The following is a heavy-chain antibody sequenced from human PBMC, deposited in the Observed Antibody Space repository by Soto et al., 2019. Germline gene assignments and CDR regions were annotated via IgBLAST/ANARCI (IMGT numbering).Heavy chain of an antibody. D-gene: IGHD6-25*01. CDR3: ARDGRAAADEIDAFDI. J-gene: IGHJ3*02. Sequence: PSQTLSLTCAISGDSVSSNSAAWNWIRQSPSRGLEWLGRTYYRSKWYNDYAVSVKSRIAINPDTSKNQFSLQLNSVTPEDTAVYYSARDGRAAADEIDAFDICGQWSMATVSS. V-gene: IGHV6-1*01. CDR2: TYYRSKWYN. CDR1: GDSVSSNSAA.